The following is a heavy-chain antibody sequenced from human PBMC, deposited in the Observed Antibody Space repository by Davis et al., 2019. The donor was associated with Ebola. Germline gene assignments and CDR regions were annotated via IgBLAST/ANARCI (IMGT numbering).Heavy chain of an antibody. CDR3: AREGGDYYDSSDYYYWRRTGGGFDD. Sequence: MPSETLSLTCAVYGGSFSGYYWSWIRQPPGKGLEWIGEINHSGSTNYNPSLKSRVTISVDTSKKQFSLKLSSVTAADTAIYYCAREGGDYYDSSDYYYWRRTGGGFDDWGQGTLVTVSS. D-gene: IGHD3-22*01. CDR1: GGSFSGYY. J-gene: IGHJ4*02. CDR2: INHSGST. V-gene: IGHV4-34*01.